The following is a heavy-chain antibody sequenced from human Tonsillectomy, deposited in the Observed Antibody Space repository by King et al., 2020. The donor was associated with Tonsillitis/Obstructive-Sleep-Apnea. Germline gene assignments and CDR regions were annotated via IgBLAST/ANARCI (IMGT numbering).Heavy chain of an antibody. Sequence: DVQLVESGGGLVQPGGSLRLSCAASRFTFSSYWMSWVRQAPGKGLEWVASIKQDGSEKYYVDSVKGRFTISRDNAKNSLYLQMNSLRAEDTAVYYCARGSLRWDFWSGYSEWYFDLWGRGTLVTVSS. D-gene: IGHD3-3*01. CDR1: RFTFSSYW. CDR2: IKQDGSEK. V-gene: IGHV3-7*03. CDR3: ARGSLRWDFWSGYSEWYFDL. J-gene: IGHJ2*01.